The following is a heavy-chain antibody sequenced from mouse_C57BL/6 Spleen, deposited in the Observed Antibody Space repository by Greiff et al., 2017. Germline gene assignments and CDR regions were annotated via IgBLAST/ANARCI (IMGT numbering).Heavy chain of an antibody. Sequence: VQLQQPGAELVMPGASVKLSCTASGYTFTSYWMHWVQQTPGQGLEWIGEIDPSDSYTNYNHKFKGQSTLTVDKTYSTSYMQLSSLTSEDSAVYCCARRDDYEGSWFAYWGQGTLVTVSA. CDR3: ARRDDYEGSWFAY. V-gene: IGHV1-69*01. CDR1: GYTFTSYW. J-gene: IGHJ3*01. CDR2: IDPSDSYT. D-gene: IGHD2-4*01.